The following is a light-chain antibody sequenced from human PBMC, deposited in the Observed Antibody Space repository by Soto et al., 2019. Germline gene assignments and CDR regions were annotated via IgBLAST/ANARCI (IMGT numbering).Light chain of an antibody. CDR3: QQYGSSPFS. Sequence: ESVLTQSPGTLSMSPGERATLSCRASQSVSSSYSAWYQQKPGQAPRLLIYGASSRATGIPDRFSGSGTGTDFTLTISRLEAEDFAVYYCQQYGSSPFSFGPWTKVDIK. CDR1: QSVSSSY. J-gene: IGKJ3*01. CDR2: GAS. V-gene: IGKV3-20*01.